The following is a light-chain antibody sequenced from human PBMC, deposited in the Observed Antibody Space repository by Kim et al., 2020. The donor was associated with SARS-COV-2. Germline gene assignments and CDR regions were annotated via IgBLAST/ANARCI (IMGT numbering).Light chain of an antibody. CDR2: QHT. Sequence: VSPGQTASITCSGGKLGDKYASWYQKKPGQSPVLVIYQHTKRPSGISQRFSGSNSGNTATLTISRAQTMDEADYYCQAWDSSTAVFGGGTQLTVL. CDR1: KLGDKY. V-gene: IGLV3-1*01. J-gene: IGLJ3*02. CDR3: QAWDSSTAV.